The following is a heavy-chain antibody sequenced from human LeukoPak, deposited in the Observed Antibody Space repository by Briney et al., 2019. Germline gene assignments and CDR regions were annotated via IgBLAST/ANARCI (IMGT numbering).Heavy chain of an antibody. D-gene: IGHD1-7*01. CDR1: GDSISSYY. Sequence: SETLSLTCTVSGDSISSYYWSWIRQPPGKGLEWIGYIYYTGTTNYNPSPKSRLTISVDTSKSQFSLRLSSVTAADTAVYYCARRLTTGTNDYWGQGTLATVSS. J-gene: IGHJ4*02. CDR3: ARRLTTGTNDY. CDR2: IYYTGTT. V-gene: IGHV4-59*08.